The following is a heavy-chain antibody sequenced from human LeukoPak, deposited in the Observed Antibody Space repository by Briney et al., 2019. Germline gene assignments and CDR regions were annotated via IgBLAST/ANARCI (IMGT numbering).Heavy chain of an antibody. CDR3: ARDLYSGSYYDFDY. CDR2: ISSSSTT. D-gene: IGHD1-26*01. CDR1: GFSFSDYN. Sequence: PGGSLRLSCAASGFSFSDYNMNWVRQAPGKGLEWVAYISSSSTTHYADSVTGRFSISRDNAKSSLYLQMNSLRVEDTAVYYCARDLYSGSYYDFDYWGQGTLVTVSS. V-gene: IGHV3-69-1*01. J-gene: IGHJ4*02.